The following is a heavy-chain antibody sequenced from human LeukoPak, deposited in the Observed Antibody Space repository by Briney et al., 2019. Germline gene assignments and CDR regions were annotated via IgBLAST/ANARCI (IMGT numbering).Heavy chain of an antibody. J-gene: IGHJ5*02. V-gene: IGHV1-18*03. CDR2: ISAYNGNT. D-gene: IGHD2-15*01. CDR3: ARDDKNGRWSWFAP. CDR1: GYTFTNYG. Sequence: ASVKVSCKASGYTFTNYGISWVRQAPGQGPEWMGWISAYNGNTNYAQSVQGRVIMTTDTSTSTAYLEVRSLTFDDMAVYYCARDDKNGRWSWFAPWGQGTPVTVSS.